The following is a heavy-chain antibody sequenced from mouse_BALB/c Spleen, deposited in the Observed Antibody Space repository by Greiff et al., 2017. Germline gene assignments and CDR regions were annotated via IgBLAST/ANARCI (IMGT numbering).Heavy chain of an antibody. D-gene: IGHD2-3*01. V-gene: IGHV7-3*02. J-gene: IGHJ3*01. Sequence: EVHLVESGGGLVQPGGSLRLSCATSGFTFTDYYMSWVRQPPGKALEWLGFIRNKAHGYTTEYSASVKGRFTISRDNSQSILYLQMNTLRAEDSATYYFARTDGYLFAYWGQGTLVTVSA. CDR2: IRNKAHGYTT. CDR1: GFTFTDYY. CDR3: ARTDGYLFAY.